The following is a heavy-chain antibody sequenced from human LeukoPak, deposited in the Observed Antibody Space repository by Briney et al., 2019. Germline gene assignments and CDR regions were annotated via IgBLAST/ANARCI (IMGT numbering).Heavy chain of an antibody. CDR3: ARVGLYGGNFIDY. CDR2: INPNSGGT. Sequence: SVKVSCKASGYTFTGYYMHWVRQAPGQGLEWMGWINPNSGGTNYAQKFQGRVTMTRDTSISTAYMELSRLRSDDTAVYYCARVGLYGGNFIDYWGQGTLVTVSS. CDR1: GYTFTGYY. J-gene: IGHJ4*02. D-gene: IGHD4-23*01. V-gene: IGHV1-2*02.